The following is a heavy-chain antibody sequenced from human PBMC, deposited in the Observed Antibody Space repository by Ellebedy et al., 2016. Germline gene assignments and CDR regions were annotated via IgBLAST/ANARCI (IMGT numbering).Heavy chain of an antibody. Sequence: SLKISXAASGFTFDDYAMHWVRQAPGKGLEWVSGISWNSGSIGYADSVKGRFTISRDNAKNSLYLQMNSLRAEDTSLYYCAKSGPRGYYFDYWGQGTLATVSS. D-gene: IGHD2-15*01. V-gene: IGHV3-9*01. CDR2: ISWNSGSI. CDR1: GFTFDDYA. CDR3: AKSGPRGYYFDY. J-gene: IGHJ4*02.